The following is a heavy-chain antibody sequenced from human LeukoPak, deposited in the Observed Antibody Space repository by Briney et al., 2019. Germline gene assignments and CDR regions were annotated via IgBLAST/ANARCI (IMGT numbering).Heavy chain of an antibody. D-gene: IGHD3-10*01. CDR1: GYTFTGYY. V-gene: IGHV1-2*02. CDR2: INPNSGGT. J-gene: IGHJ4*02. CDR3: ARVRGSGSYFYY. Sequence: GASVKVSCKASGYTFTGYYMHWVRQAPGQGLEWMGWINPNSGGTKYAQKFQDRVTMTRDTSISTTYMELSRLRSDDTAMYYCARVRGSGSYFYYWGQGTLVTVSS.